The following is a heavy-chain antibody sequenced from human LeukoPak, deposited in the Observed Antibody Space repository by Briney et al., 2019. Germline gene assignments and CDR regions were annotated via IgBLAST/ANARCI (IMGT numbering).Heavy chain of an antibody. CDR1: GYTFTSYY. CDR3: TRDTGTTGEVKFDP. V-gene: IGHV1-46*01. Sequence: ASVKVSCKAPGYTFTSYYMHWVRQAPGQGLEWMGIINPSGGSTSYAQKFQGRVTMTRDMSTSTVYMELSSLRSEDTAVYYCTRDTGTTGEVKFDPWGQGTLVTVSS. CDR2: INPSGGST. D-gene: IGHD4-17*01. J-gene: IGHJ5*02.